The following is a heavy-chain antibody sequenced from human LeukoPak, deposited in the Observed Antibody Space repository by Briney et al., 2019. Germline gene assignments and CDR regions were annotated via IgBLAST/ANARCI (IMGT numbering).Heavy chain of an antibody. J-gene: IGHJ6*02. Sequence: GGSLRLSCAASGFTFSDYYMSWIRQAPGKGLEWISYISSSGDTISYAVSVKGRFTISRDNAKNSLYLQMNSLRAEDTAVYYCARARGGYYVGWYGMDVWGQGTTVTVSS. CDR2: ISSSGDTI. V-gene: IGHV3-11*01. CDR1: GFTFSDYY. D-gene: IGHD3-3*01. CDR3: ARARGGYYVGWYGMDV.